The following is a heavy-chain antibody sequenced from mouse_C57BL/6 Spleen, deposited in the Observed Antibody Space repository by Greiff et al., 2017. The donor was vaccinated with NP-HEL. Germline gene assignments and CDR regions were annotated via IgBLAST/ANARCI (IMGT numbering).Heavy chain of an antibody. D-gene: IGHD1-3*01. CDR3: ARGKSDWYFDV. CDR2: INPGSGGT. V-gene: IGHV1-54*01. Sequence: VQLQQSGAELVRPGTSVKVSCKASGYAFTNYLIEWVKQRPGQGLEWIGVINPGSGGTNYNEKFKGKATLTADKSSSTAYMQLSSLTSEDSAVYFCARGKSDWYFDVWGTGTTVTVSS. CDR1: GYAFTNYL. J-gene: IGHJ1*03.